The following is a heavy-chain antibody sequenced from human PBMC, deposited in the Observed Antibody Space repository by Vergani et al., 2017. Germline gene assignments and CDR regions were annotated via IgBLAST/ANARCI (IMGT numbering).Heavy chain of an antibody. J-gene: IGHJ4*02. CDR2: IIPILGIA. CDR1: GGTFSSYT. V-gene: IGHV1-69*02. D-gene: IGHD3-22*01. CDR3: AGQAFNYYDSSGPITN. Sequence: QVQLVQSGAEVKKPGSSVKVSCKASGGTFSSYTISWVRQAPGQGLEWMGRIIPILGIANYAQKFQGRVTITADKSTSTAYMELSSLRSEDTAVYYCAGQAFNYYDSSGPITNWGQGTLVTVSS.